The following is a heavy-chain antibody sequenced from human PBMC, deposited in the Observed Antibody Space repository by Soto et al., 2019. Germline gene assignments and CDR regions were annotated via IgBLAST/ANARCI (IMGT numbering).Heavy chain of an antibody. V-gene: IGHV3-23*01. Sequence: GSLRLSCAASGFTFSSYAMSWVRQAPGKGLEWVSAISGSGGSTYYADSVKGRFTISRDNSKNTLYLQMNSLRAEDTAVYYCAKDRTRGITIFGVVITPPFDFDYWGQGTLVTVSS. CDR3: AKDRTRGITIFGVVITPPFDFDY. CDR2: ISGSGGST. CDR1: GFTFSSYA. D-gene: IGHD3-3*01. J-gene: IGHJ4*02.